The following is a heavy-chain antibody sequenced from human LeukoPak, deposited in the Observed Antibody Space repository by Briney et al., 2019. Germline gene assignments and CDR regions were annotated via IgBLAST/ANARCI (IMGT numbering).Heavy chain of an antibody. CDR1: GGSFSGYY. Sequence: RPSETLSLTCAVYGGSFSGYYWNWIRQPPGKGLEWIGEINHSGRTNYNPSLKSRVTISVDTSKNQFSLKLSSVTAADTAVYYCARDRAGNYDFWSYYYMDVWGKGTTVTVSS. CDR2: INHSGRT. D-gene: IGHD3-3*01. CDR3: ARDRAGNYDFWSYYYMDV. J-gene: IGHJ6*03. V-gene: IGHV4-34*01.